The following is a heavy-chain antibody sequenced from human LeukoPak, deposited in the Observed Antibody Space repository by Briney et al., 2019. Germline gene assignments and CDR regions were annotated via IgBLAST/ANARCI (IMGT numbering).Heavy chain of an antibody. CDR3: ARSSDDYGDYVDY. Sequence: SETLSLTCTVSGGSISSGGYYWSWIRQHPGKGLEWIGYIYYSGSTNYNPSLKSRVTISVDTSKNQFSLKLSSVTAADTAVYYCARSSDDYGDYVDYWGQGTLVTVSS. D-gene: IGHD4-17*01. J-gene: IGHJ4*02. CDR2: IYYSGST. CDR1: GGSISSGGYY. V-gene: IGHV4-31*03.